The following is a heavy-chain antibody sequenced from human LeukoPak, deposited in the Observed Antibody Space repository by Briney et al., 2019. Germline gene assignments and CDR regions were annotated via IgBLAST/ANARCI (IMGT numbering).Heavy chain of an antibody. D-gene: IGHD6-13*01. CDR3: ARDHSSSSQLFDY. V-gene: IGHV1-18*01. CDR2: ISVYNGDT. Sequence: ASVKVSCKASGYTFTNFGISWVRQAPGQGLEWMGWISVYNGDTHFAQKLQGRVTMTTDTSTTTVYMGLRNLRSDDTAVYYCARDHSSSSQLFDYWGQGTLVTVSS. CDR1: GYTFTNFG. J-gene: IGHJ4*02.